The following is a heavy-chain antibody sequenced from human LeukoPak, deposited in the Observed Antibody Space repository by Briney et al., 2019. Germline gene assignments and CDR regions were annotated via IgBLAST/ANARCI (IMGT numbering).Heavy chain of an antibody. J-gene: IGHJ2*01. CDR1: GFTFNDYT. V-gene: IGHV3-43*01. CDR2: SWDGGST. Sequence: GGSLRLSCAASGFTFNDYTMNWVRQAPGKGLEWVSLSWDGGSTYYADSVKGRFTISRDNSKNSLYLQMNSLRTEDTALYYCAKSMVSGISHWYFDLGCRGTRVTVSS. D-gene: IGHD3-10*01. CDR3: AKSMVSGISHWYFDL.